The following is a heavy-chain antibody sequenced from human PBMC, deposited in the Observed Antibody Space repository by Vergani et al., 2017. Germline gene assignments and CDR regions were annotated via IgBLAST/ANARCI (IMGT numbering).Heavy chain of an antibody. CDR3: AKGSCLGGSCYKPLFDY. Sequence: QVQLQESGPGLVKPSQTLYLPCTVSGGSINSHNYYLSWIRQTAGTGLEWIGRIHTSWSTNYNPSLKSRVTMSVDTSKDQFSLNLSSVTAGDTDVYFCAKGSCLGGSCYKPLFDYWGQGILVTVSS. CDR2: IHTSWST. D-gene: IGHD2-15*01. J-gene: IGHJ4*02. CDR1: GGSINSHNYY. V-gene: IGHV4-61*02.